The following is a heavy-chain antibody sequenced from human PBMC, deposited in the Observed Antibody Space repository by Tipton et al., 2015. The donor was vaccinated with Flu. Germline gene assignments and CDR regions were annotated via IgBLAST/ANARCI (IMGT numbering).Heavy chain of an antibody. CDR2: IYPGDSDT. J-gene: IGHJ5*02. CDR1: GYSFTSYW. D-gene: IGHD3-16*02. CDR3: ARGGYYNCVWGSYRLYNWFDP. V-gene: IGHV5-51*01. Sequence: VQLVQSGAEVKKPGESLKISCKGSGYSFTSYWIGWVRQMPGKGLEWMGIIYPGDSDTRYSPSFQGQVTISADKSISPASLQWSGRKASDTAMYYCARGGYYNCVWGSYRLYNWFDPWGQGTLFTVSS.